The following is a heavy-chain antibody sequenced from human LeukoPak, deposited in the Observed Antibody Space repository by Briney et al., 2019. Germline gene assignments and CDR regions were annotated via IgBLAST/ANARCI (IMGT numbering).Heavy chain of an antibody. D-gene: IGHD1-7*01. CDR3: AKCYNWNYDGAFDI. J-gene: IGHJ3*02. V-gene: IGHV3-23*01. Sequence: GGSLRLSCEASGVTFSSYVMSWVRQAPGKGPEWVSCISGSGGGTYYADSVKGRFTISRDNSKNTLYLQMNSLRAEDTAVYYCAKCYNWNYDGAFDIWGQGTMVTVSS. CDR2: ISGSGGGT. CDR1: GVTFSSYV.